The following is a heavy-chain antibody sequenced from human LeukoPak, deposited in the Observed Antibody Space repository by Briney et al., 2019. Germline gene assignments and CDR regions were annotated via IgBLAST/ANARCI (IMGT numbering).Heavy chain of an antibody. D-gene: IGHD6-6*01. V-gene: IGHV4-59*12. CDR1: GGSISSYY. CDR3: AVSAAALFDP. J-gene: IGHJ5*02. CDR2: IYYNGIT. Sequence: SETLSLTCTVSGGSISSYYWSWIRQPPGKGLEWIGYIYYNGITNYNPSLTGRVTISVDTSKNQFSLKLSSVTAADTAVYYCAVSAAALFDPWGQGTLVTVSS.